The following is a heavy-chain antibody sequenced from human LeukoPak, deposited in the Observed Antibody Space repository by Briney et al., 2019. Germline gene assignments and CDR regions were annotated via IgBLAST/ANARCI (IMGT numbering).Heavy chain of an antibody. Sequence: GGSLRLSCAASGFTFSSYWMHWVRQARGKGLVWVSRVDHGGSGTVYADSVKGRFTISRNNAKNTLYLQMNSLRAEDTAVYYCVREVSGDPWHNWFDPWGQGTLVTVSS. D-gene: IGHD4-17*01. CDR2: VDHGGSGT. V-gene: IGHV3-74*03. J-gene: IGHJ5*02. CDR1: GFTFSSYW. CDR3: VREVSGDPWHNWFDP.